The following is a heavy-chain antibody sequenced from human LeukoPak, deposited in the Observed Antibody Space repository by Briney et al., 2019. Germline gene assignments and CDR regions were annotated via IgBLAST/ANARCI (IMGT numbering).Heavy chain of an antibody. V-gene: IGHV1-46*01. CDR2: INPSGGST. CDR1: GYTFTSYY. D-gene: IGHD7-27*01. CDR3: ARGLGDYYYYGMDV. Sequence: GASVKVSCKASGYTFTSYYMHWVRQAPGQGLEWMGIINPSGGSTSYAQKFQGRVTITADESTSTAYMELSSLRSEDTAVYYCARGLGDYYYYGMDVWGQGTTVTVSS. J-gene: IGHJ6*02.